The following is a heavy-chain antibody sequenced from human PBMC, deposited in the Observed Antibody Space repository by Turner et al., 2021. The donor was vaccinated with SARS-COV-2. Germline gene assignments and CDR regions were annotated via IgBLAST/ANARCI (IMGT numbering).Heavy chain of an antibody. CDR2: TSYDGSDK. CDR3: ALSPGGYSSSWYYFDY. Sequence: QVQLVESGGGVVQPGRSLRLSCAASGFTFSSYGMHWVRQAPGKGLEWVAVTSYDGSDKNYADSVKGRFTISRDNSKNTLYLQMNSLRAEDTAVYYCALSPGGYSSSWYYFDYWGQGTLVTVSS. V-gene: IGHV3-30*03. J-gene: IGHJ4*02. D-gene: IGHD6-13*01. CDR1: GFTFSSYG.